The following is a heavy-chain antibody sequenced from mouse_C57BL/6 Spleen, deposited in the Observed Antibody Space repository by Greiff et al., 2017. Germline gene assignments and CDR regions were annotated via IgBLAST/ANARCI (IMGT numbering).Heavy chain of an antibody. V-gene: IGHV1-9*01. CDR3: AEAYCSNLYYFGY. J-gene: IGHJ2*01. CDR2: ILPGSGST. D-gene: IGHD2-5*01. CDR1: GYTFTGYW. Sequence: QVQLKESGAELMKPGASVKLSCKATGYTFTGYWIEWVKQRPGHGLEWIGGILPGSGSTNYNEKFKGKATFTADTSSNTAYMQLSSLTTEDSAIYYCAEAYCSNLYYFGYWGQGTTLTVSS.